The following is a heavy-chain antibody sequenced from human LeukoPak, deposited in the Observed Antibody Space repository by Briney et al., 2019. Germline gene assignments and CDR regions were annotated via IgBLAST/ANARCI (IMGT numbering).Heavy chain of an antibody. J-gene: IGHJ3*02. Sequence: GGSLRLSCAASGFTVSSSYMNWVRQAPGKGLEWVSLIFSGGGTYYADSVKGRFTISRDNSKNTLFLQMNSLKTEDTAVYYCTSPNVGRRDGYNTDAFDIWGQGTMVTVSS. D-gene: IGHD5-24*01. V-gene: IGHV3-53*01. CDR1: GFTVSSSY. CDR2: IFSGGGT. CDR3: TSPNVGRRDGYNTDAFDI.